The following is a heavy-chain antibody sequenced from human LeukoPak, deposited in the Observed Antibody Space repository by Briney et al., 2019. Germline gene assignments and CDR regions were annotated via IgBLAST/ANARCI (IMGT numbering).Heavy chain of an antibody. CDR3: TRGPFFHH. CDR2: IYPGASDT. CDR1: GYIFTNFW. Sequence: GESLKISCQASGYIFTNFWLGWVRQMPGKGLEWMGIIYPGASDTRYTPSFQGQVTISADKSISTAYLEWSTLQASDTAMYYCTRGPFFHHWGQGTLVTVSS. J-gene: IGHJ1*01. V-gene: IGHV5-51*01.